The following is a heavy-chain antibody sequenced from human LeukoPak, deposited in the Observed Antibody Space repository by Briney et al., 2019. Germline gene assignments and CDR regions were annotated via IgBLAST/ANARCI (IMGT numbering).Heavy chain of an antibody. Sequence: SVKVSCKASGGTFSSYAISWVRQAPGQGLEWMGGIIPIFGTANYAQKFQGRVTITTDESTSTAYMELSSLRSEDAAVYYCASIANMTTVCLDPWGQGTLVTVSS. CDR1: GGTFSSYA. V-gene: IGHV1-69*05. CDR2: IIPIFGTA. CDR3: ASIANMTTVCLDP. J-gene: IGHJ5*02. D-gene: IGHD4-11*01.